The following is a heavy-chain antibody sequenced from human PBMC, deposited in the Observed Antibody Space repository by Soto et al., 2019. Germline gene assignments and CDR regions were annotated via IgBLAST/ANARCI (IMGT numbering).Heavy chain of an antibody. Sequence: PGGSLRLSCAASGFTFSSYAMSWVRQAPGKGLEWVSAISGSGGSTYYADSVKGRFTISRDNSKNTLYLQMNSLRAEDTAVYYCAKDLKLSGYCSGGSCYQSWFVYYYGMDVWGQGTTVTVS. CDR2: ISGSGGST. D-gene: IGHD2-15*01. CDR3: AKDLKLSGYCSGGSCYQSWFVYYYGMDV. CDR1: GFTFSSYA. V-gene: IGHV3-23*01. J-gene: IGHJ6*02.